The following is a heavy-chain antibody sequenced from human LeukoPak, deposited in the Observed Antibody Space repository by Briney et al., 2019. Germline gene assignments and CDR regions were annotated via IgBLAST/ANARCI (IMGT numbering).Heavy chain of an antibody. CDR2: IYHSGST. V-gene: IGHV4-4*02. Sequence: SETLSLTCAVSGGSISSSNWWSWVRQPPGKGLEWIGEIYHSGSTNYNPSLKSRVTISVDKSKNQFSLKLSSVTAADTAVYYCAGGALTAVTYYFDYWGQGTLVTVSS. CDR3: AGGALTAVTYYFDY. J-gene: IGHJ4*02. D-gene: IGHD4-17*01. CDR1: GGSISSSNW.